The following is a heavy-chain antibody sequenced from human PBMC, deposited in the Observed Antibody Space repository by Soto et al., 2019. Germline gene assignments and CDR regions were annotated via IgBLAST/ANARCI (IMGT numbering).Heavy chain of an antibody. D-gene: IGHD6-13*01. CDR3: ARSLGIAAAGTFWFDP. J-gene: IGHJ5*02. V-gene: IGHV4-39*01. CDR1: GGSISSSSYY. Sequence: QLQLQESGPGLVKPSETLSLTCTVSGGSISSSSYYWGWIRQTPGKGREGIGRIYYSGSTYYNPSLKSRVTISVDTSKNQFSLKLSSVTAADTAVYYCARSLGIAAAGTFWFDPWGQGTLVTVSS. CDR2: IYYSGST.